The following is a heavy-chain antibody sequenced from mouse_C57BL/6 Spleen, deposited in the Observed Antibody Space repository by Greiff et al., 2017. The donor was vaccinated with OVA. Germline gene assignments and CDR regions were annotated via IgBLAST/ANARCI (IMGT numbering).Heavy chain of an antibody. V-gene: IGHV2-5*01. CDR1: GFSLTSYG. J-gene: IGHJ1*03. CDR3: AKLGFDYGSSSLDFDV. D-gene: IGHD1-1*01. Sequence: QVQLQQSGPGLVQPSQSLSITCTVSGFSLTSYGVHWVRQSPGQGLEWLGVIWRGGRTDYNAAFMSRLSITKDTSKSQGVFKMNRLQADDTAIYYCAKLGFDYGSSSLDFDVWGTGTTVTVSS. CDR2: IWRGGRT.